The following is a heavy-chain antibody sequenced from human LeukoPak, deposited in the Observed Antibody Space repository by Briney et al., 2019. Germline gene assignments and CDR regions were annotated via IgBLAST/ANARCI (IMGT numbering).Heavy chain of an antibody. CDR3: ARGIQLYPVFDY. Sequence: GGSLRLSCAASGFTFSSYEMNWVRQAPGKGLEWVSYISSSGSTIYYADSVKGRFTISRDNAKNSLYLQMNSLRAEDTAVYYCARGIQLYPVFDYWGQGTLVTVSS. D-gene: IGHD5-18*01. CDR2: ISSSGSTI. J-gene: IGHJ4*02. V-gene: IGHV3-48*03. CDR1: GFTFSSYE.